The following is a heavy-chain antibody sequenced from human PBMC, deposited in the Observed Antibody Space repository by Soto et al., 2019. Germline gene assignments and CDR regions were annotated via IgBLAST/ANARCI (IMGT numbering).Heavy chain of an antibody. CDR3: AHSEGYCIGTSCYVVWFDP. CDR1: GFSLSTSGVG. J-gene: IGHJ5*02. V-gene: IGHV2-5*02. CDR2: IYWDDDK. D-gene: IGHD2-2*01. Sequence: QITLKESGPTLVKPTQTLTLTCTFSGFSLSTSGVGVGWIRQPPGKALEWLALIYWDDDKRYSPSLKSRLTITKDTSKNQVVLTMTNMDPVDTATYYCAHSEGYCIGTSCYVVWFDPWGQGTLVTVSS.